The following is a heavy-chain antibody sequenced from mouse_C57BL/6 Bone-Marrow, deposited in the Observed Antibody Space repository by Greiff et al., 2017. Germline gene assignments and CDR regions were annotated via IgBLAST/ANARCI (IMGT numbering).Heavy chain of an antibody. CDR2: ISDGGSYT. J-gene: IGHJ1*03. V-gene: IGHV5-4*01. D-gene: IGHD2-4*01. CDR1: GFTFSSYA. CDR3: ARGGYYDYDEGGYFDV. Sequence: EVQLVESGGGLVKPGGSLKLSCAASGFTFSSYAMSWVRQTPEKRLEWVATISDGGSYTYYPDNVKGRFTISRDNAKNNLYLQMSHLKSEDTAMYYCARGGYYDYDEGGYFDVWGTGTTVTVAS.